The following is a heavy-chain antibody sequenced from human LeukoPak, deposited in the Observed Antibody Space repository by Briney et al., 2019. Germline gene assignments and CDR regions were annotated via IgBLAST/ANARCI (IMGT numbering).Heavy chain of an antibody. CDR1: GYTFTGYY. V-gene: IGHV1-2*06. Sequence: ASVKVSCKASGYTFTGYYMHWVRQAPGQGLEWMGRINPNSGGTNYAQKFQGRVTMTRDTSISTAYMELSRLRSDDTAVYYCAKFDYGDHRGRGYWGQGTLVTVSS. J-gene: IGHJ4*02. CDR3: AKFDYGDHRGRGY. CDR2: INPNSGGT. D-gene: IGHD4-17*01.